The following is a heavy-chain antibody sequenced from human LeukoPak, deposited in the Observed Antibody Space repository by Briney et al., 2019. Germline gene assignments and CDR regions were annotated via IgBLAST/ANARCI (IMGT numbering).Heavy chain of an antibody. CDR1: GYTFTSYY. CDR3: ARGLDDFWSEYYTKELDY. J-gene: IGHJ4*02. V-gene: IGHV1-46*01. CDR2: INPSGAST. Sequence: ASVKVSCKAYGYTFTSYYMHWVRQAPGQGLEWMGIINPSGASTSYAQKFQGRVTMTRDTSTSTVYMELSSLRSEDTAVYYCARGLDDFWSEYYTKELDYWGQGTLVTVSS. D-gene: IGHD3-3*01.